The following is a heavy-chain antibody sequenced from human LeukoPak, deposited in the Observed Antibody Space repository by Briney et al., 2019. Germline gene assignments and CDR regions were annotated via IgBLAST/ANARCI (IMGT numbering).Heavy chain of an antibody. Sequence: PGGSLRLSCAASGFTFSSYSMNWVRQAPGKGLEWVSSISSSIGYIYYADSVKGRFTISRDNAKNSLYLQMNSLRAEDTAVYYCATYYYDSSGYPFDYWGQGTLVTVSS. CDR3: ATYYYDSSGYPFDY. J-gene: IGHJ4*02. V-gene: IGHV3-21*01. D-gene: IGHD3-22*01. CDR2: ISSSIGYI. CDR1: GFTFSSYS.